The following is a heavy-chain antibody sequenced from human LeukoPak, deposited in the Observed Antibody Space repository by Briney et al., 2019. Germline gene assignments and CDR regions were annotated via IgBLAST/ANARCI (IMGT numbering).Heavy chain of an antibody. J-gene: IGHJ4*02. Sequence: GGSLRLSCAASGFTFSTYGLYWVRQAPGKGLEWVAFIRYDGGNKYYADSVKGRFTISRDNSKNTLYLQMNSLRAEDTAVYYCAKDPSGYYGSGSYSPINWGQGTLVTVSS. V-gene: IGHV3-30*02. CDR2: IRYDGGNK. CDR3: AKDPSGYYGSGSYSPIN. CDR1: GFTFSTYG. D-gene: IGHD3-10*01.